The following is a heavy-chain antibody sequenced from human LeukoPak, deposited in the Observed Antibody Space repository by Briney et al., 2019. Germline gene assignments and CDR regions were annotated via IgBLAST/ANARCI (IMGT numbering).Heavy chain of an antibody. D-gene: IGHD6-13*01. CDR2: ISGSDAGT. V-gene: IGHV3-23*01. CDR1: GFTFSKYA. CDR3: ASRSSWYDVAVRNPTYYGMDV. J-gene: IGHJ6*02. Sequence: GGSLRLSCAASGFTFSKYAMSWVRQAPGKVLEWVAAISGSDAGTYHADSVKGRFTISRDNSKNTLYLQMNSLRAEDTAVYYCASRSSWYDVAVRNPTYYGMDVWGQGTTVTVSS.